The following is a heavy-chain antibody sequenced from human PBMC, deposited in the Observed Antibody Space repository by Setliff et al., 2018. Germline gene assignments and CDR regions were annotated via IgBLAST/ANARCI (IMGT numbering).Heavy chain of an antibody. J-gene: IGHJ4*02. V-gene: IGHV3-7*01. D-gene: IGHD3-10*02. CDR3: LGAGTCSY. CDR2: INPSGSET. CDR1: GFSFRNCW. Sequence: GGSLRLSCVATGFSFRNCWASWVRQAQGKGPEWLASINPSGSETYYVDSARGRFTISRDNARNSLSLQMNSLRSDDTAVYYCLGAGTCSYWGQGTRVTVSS.